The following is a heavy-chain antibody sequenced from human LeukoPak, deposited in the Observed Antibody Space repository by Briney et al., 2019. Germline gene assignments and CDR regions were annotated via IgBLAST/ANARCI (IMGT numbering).Heavy chain of an antibody. CDR1: GLTFSSYG. CDR3: ARDGAYSSRLFDN. J-gene: IGHJ4*02. D-gene: IGHD6-13*01. Sequence: GGSLRLSCAASGLTFSSYGMHWVRQAPGKGLEWVAVIWYDGSNKYYADSVKGRFTISRDNSKNTLYLQMNSLRAEDTAVYYCARDGAYSSRLFDNWGQGTLVTVSS. V-gene: IGHV3-33*01. CDR2: IWYDGSNK.